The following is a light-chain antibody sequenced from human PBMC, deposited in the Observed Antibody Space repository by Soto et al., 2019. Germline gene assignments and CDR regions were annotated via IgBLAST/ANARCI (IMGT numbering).Light chain of an antibody. CDR1: QDIGND. V-gene: IGKV1-17*01. J-gene: IGKJ1*01. Sequence: DIQMTQSPSSLSASVGDRVTITCRASQDIGNDLDWYQQEPGKAPKRLIYAASSLQSGVPSRFSGSGSGTDFTLTISSLQSEGFATYYCLQHNSYSWTFGQGTKVEIK. CDR3: LQHNSYSWT. CDR2: AAS.